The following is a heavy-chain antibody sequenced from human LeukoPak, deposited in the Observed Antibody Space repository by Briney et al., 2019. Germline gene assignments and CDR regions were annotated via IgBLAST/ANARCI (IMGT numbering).Heavy chain of an antibody. J-gene: IGHJ5*02. CDR1: GYTFTGYY. CDR3: ARGGLKWELHKNWFDP. CDR2: INPNSGGT. V-gene: IGHV1-2*02. Sequence: ASVKVSCKASGYTFTGYYMHWVRQAPGQGLEWMGWINPNSGGTNYAQKFQGTVTMTRDTSISTAYMELSRLRSDDTAVYYCARGGLKWELHKNWFDPWGQGTLVTVSS. D-gene: IGHD1-26*01.